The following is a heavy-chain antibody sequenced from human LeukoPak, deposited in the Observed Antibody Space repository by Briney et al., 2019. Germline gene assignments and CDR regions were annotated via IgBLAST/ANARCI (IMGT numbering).Heavy chain of an antibody. CDR3: AKARITMIAPFDY. Sequence: GGSLRLSCAASGFTFSSYAMSWVRQAPGKGREWVSAISGSGGSTYYADSVKGRFTISRDNSKNTLYLQMNSLRAEDTAVYYYAKARITMIAPFDYWGQGTLVTVSS. V-gene: IGHV3-23*01. J-gene: IGHJ4*02. D-gene: IGHD3-22*01. CDR2: ISGSGGST. CDR1: GFTFSSYA.